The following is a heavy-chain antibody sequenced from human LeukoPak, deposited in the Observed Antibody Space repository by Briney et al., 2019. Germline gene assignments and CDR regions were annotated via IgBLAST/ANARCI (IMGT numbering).Heavy chain of an antibody. Sequence: GGSLRLSCAASGFTVSSNYMSWVRQAPGKGLEWVSVIYSGGSTYYADSVKGRFTISRDNSKNTLYLQMNSLRAEDTAVYYCARRVKGVTGKGLYFDFWGQGTLVTVSS. CDR1: GFTVSSNY. J-gene: IGHJ4*02. V-gene: IGHV3-53*01. CDR2: IYSGGST. CDR3: ARRVKGVTGKGLYFDF. D-gene: IGHD6-19*01.